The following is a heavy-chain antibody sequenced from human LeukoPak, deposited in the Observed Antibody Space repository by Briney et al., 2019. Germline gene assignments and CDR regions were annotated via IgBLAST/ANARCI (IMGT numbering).Heavy chain of an antibody. Sequence: GGSLRLSCAASGFTFNGCAMSWVRQAPGKGLEWVSTISPTGAGTYYADSVKGLFTISRDNSKNTLYLEMNSLRAEDTAVYYCAKYTERAFDVWGQGTTVTVST. D-gene: IGHD2-2*02. V-gene: IGHV3-23*01. CDR3: AKYTERAFDV. CDR2: ISPTGAGT. CDR1: GFTFNGCA. J-gene: IGHJ3*01.